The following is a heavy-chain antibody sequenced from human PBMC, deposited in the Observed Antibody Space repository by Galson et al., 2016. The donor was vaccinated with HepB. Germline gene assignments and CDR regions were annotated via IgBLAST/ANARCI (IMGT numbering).Heavy chain of an antibody. D-gene: IGHD3-10*01. CDR3: SKVPSRNYGSGAGYGMDV. Sequence: SLRLSCAVSGFSFGKYSMSWVRQAPGKGLEYVSLIVGDGSTIHYADSVKGRFTSSRDNSKNTLYLQMNSRRAEDTAIYYCSKVPSRNYGSGAGYGMDVWGQGTTVTVSS. J-gene: IGHJ6*02. CDR1: GFSFGKYS. V-gene: IGHV3-23*01. CDR2: IVGDGSTI.